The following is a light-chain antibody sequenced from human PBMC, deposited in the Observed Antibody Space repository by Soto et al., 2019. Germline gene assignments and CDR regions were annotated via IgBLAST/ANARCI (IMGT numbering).Light chain of an antibody. J-gene: IGKJ1*01. CDR2: GAS. Sequence: EIVLTQSPGTLSLSPGERATLSCRASQSVSSYLAWYQQKPGQAPRLLIYGASSRATGIPDRFSGSGSGTDFTLTIGRLEPEDFAVYYCQQYGSSSCTFGQGTKVEIK. V-gene: IGKV3-20*01. CDR1: QSVSSY. CDR3: QQYGSSSCT.